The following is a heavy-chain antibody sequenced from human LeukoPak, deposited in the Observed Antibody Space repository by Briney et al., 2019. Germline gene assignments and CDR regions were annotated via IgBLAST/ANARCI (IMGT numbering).Heavy chain of an antibody. CDR1: GFTFSSYW. D-gene: IGHD2-21*02. Sequence: GGSLRLSCAASGFTFSSYWMSWVRQAPGKGXXXXXXXXQDGSEKYYVDSVKGRFTISRDNAKNSLYLQMNSLRAEDTAVYYCARDLEYCGGDCYSTFDYWGQGTLVTVSS. CDR3: ARDLEYCGGDCYSTFDY. V-gene: IGHV3-7*01. CDR2: XXQDGSEK. J-gene: IGHJ4*02.